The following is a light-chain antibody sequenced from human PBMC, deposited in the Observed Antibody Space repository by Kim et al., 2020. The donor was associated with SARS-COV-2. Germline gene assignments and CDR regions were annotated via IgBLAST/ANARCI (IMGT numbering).Light chain of an antibody. Sequence: ELTQPRSASGTPGQTVTISCSGSNSDIVSNSVAWYQQLPGTTPKLLMYTFDRRPSGVPDRFIGSKSGTSASLTISGLQSEDEADYYCAAWDDDLGGVVFGGGTQLTVL. J-gene: IGLJ2*01. V-gene: IGLV1-44*01. CDR1: NSDIVSNS. CDR3: AAWDDDLGGVV. CDR2: TFD.